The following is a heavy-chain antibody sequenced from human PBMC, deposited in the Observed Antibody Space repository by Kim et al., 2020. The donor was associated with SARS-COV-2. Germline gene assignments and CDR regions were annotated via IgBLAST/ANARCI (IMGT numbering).Heavy chain of an antibody. CDR1: GGSFSGYY. Sequence: TLSLTCAVYGGSFSGYYWSWIRQPPGKGLEWIGEINHSGSTNYNPSLKSRVTISVDTSKNQFSLKLSSVTAADTAVYYCARASSWYSYFDYWGQGTLVTVSS. J-gene: IGHJ4*02. CDR3: ARASSWYSYFDY. V-gene: IGHV4-34*01. D-gene: IGHD6-13*01. CDR2: INHSGST.